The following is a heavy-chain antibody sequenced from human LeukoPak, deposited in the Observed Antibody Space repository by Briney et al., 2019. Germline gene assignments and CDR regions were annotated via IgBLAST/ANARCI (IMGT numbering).Heavy chain of an antibody. Sequence: GGSLRLSCAASGFTFSSYWMSWVRQAPGKGLEWVANIKQDGSEKYYVDSVKGRFTISRDNAKNSLYLQMNSLRAEDTAVYYCARVSGGSPYYYYYYMDVWGKGTTVTVSS. J-gene: IGHJ6*03. D-gene: IGHD1-26*01. V-gene: IGHV3-7*01. CDR1: GFTFSSYW. CDR3: ARVSGGSPYYYYYYMDV. CDR2: IKQDGSEK.